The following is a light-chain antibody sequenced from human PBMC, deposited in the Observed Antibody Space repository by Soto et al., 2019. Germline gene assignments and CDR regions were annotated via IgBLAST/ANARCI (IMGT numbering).Light chain of an antibody. V-gene: IGKV4-1*01. CDR1: QSVLYSSNNKNY. CDR2: WAS. J-gene: IGKJ4*01. Sequence: DIVMTQSPDSLAVSLGEWATINCKSSQSVLYSSNNKNYLAWYQQKPGQPPKLLIYWASTRESGVPDRFSGSGSGTEFTLTISSLQAEDVAVYYCQQYYSTPLTFGGGTKVEIK. CDR3: QQYYSTPLT.